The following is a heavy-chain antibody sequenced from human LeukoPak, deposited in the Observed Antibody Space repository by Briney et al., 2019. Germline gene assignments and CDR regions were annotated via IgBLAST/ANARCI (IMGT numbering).Heavy chain of an antibody. V-gene: IGHV1-8*01. CDR2: MNPNSGNT. Sequence: ASVKVSCKASGYTFTSYDINWVRQATGQGLEWMGWMNPNSGNTGYAQKFQGRVTMTRNTSISTAYMELSSLRSEDTAVYYCAIGLCSTYYDFWTGYPTSCYYYYMDVWGKGTTVTVSS. J-gene: IGHJ6*03. CDR1: GYTFTSYD. CDR3: AIGLCSTYYDFWTGYPTSCYYYYMDV. D-gene: IGHD3-3*01.